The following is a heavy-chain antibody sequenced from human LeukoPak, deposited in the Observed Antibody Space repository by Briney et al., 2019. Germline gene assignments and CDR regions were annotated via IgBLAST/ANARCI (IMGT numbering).Heavy chain of an antibody. Sequence: GGSLRLSCAASGFTFSIYSMNWVRQAPGKGLEWVAFIRYDGSNKYHADSVKGRFTISRDNSKNTVYLRMNSLRAEDTAVYFCAKEYGYDYNYYYSMDVWGKGTTVTISS. CDR2: IRYDGSNK. V-gene: IGHV3-30*02. CDR3: AKEYGYDYNYYYSMDV. CDR1: GFTFSIYS. D-gene: IGHD1-1*01. J-gene: IGHJ6*03.